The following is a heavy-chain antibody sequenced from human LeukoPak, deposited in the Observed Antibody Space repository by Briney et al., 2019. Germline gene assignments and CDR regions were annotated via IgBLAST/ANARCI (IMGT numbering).Heavy chain of an antibody. CDR3: ARESLYSSGWYGPNWFDQ. D-gene: IGHD6-19*01. CDR2: ISAYNGNT. CDR1: RYTFTSYG. Sequence: VASVKVSCKASRYTFTSYGIRWVRQAPGQGLEWMGWISAYNGNTNYAQKLQGRVTMTTDTSTSTAYMELRSLRSDDTAVYYCARESLYSSGWYGPNWFDQWGQGTLVTVSS. J-gene: IGHJ5*02. V-gene: IGHV1-18*01.